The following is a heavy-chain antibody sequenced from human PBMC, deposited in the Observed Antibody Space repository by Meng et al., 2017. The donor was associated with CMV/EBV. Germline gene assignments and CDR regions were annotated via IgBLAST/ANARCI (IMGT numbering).Heavy chain of an antibody. Sequence: GESLKISCKASGYTFTGYYMHWVRQAPGQGLEWMGWINPNSGGTNYAQKFQGRVTMTRDTSISTAYMELSRLRSDDTAVYYCARTRRYCSSTSCPGAYGMDVWGQGTTVTVSS. CDR2: INPNSGGT. V-gene: IGHV1-2*02. J-gene: IGHJ6*02. CDR1: GYTFTGYY. D-gene: IGHD2-2*01. CDR3: ARTRRYCSSTSCPGAYGMDV.